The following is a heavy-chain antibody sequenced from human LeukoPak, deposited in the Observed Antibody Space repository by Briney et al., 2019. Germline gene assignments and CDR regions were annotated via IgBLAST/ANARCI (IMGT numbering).Heavy chain of an antibody. V-gene: IGHV3-66*01. CDR1: GFTVSSNY. CDR2: IYSGGST. J-gene: IGHJ6*02. D-gene: IGHD6-13*01. CDR3: AGAAAGTIPYYGMDV. Sequence: GGSLRLSCAASGFTVSSNYMSWVRQAPGKGLEWVSVIYSGGSTYYADSVKGRFTISRDNSKNTLYLQMNSLRAEDTAVYYCAGAAAGTIPYYGMDVWGQGTTVTVSS.